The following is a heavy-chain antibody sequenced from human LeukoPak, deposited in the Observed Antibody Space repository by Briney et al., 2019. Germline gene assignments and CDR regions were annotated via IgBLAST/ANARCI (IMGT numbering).Heavy chain of an antibody. CDR1: GGSISSNSHF. V-gene: IGHV4-39*01. CDR3: ARHLEYISSWKGYYFDY. J-gene: IGHJ4*02. Sequence: SETLSLTCTVSGGSISSNSHFWDWIRQSPGKGLEWIGTIYYSGSTYYSPSLKSRVTISVGTSKNQFSLKLSSVTAADTAVYYCARHLEYISSWKGYYFDYWGQGTLVTVSS. D-gene: IGHD6-13*01. CDR2: IYYSGST.